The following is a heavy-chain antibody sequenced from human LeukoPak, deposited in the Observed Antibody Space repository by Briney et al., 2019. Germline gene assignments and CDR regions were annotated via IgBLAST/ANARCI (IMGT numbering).Heavy chain of an antibody. D-gene: IGHD3-22*01. Sequence: SETLSLTCTASGGSISSGDYYWSWIRQPPGKGLEWIGYIYYSGSTYYNPSLKSRVTISVDTSKNQFSLKLSSVTAADTAVYYCARDPFPHAINYYDSSGYPWGQGTLVTVSS. CDR2: IYYSGST. V-gene: IGHV4-30-4*08. CDR3: ARDPFPHAINYYDSSGYP. CDR1: GGSISSGDYY. J-gene: IGHJ5*02.